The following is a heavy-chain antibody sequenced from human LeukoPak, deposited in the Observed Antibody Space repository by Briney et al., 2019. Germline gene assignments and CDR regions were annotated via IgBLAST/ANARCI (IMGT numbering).Heavy chain of an antibody. D-gene: IGHD6-13*01. CDR3: AKRMGPSIAATDLDY. Sequence: PGGSLRLSCAASGFTFSSYSMNWVRQAPGKGLEWVSYISSASGSIYYADSVKGRFTISRDNSKNTLYLQMNSLRVEDTAVYYCAKRMGPSIAATDLDYWGQGTLVTVSS. J-gene: IGHJ4*02. CDR2: ISSASGSI. V-gene: IGHV3-48*01. CDR1: GFTFSSYS.